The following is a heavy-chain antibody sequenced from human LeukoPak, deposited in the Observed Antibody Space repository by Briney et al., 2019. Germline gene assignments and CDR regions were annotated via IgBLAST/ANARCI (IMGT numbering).Heavy chain of an antibody. J-gene: IGHJ3*02. CDR1: GYSFTSYW. V-gene: IGHV5-51*01. CDR3: ARPKITIFGVVIIHDAFDI. D-gene: IGHD3-3*01. CDR2: IYPGDSDT. Sequence: GESLKISCKGPGYSFTSYWIGWVRQMPGKGLEWMGIIYPGDSDTRYSPSFQGQVTISADKSISTAYLQWSSLKASDTAMYYCARPKITIFGVVIIHDAFDIWGQGTMVTVSS.